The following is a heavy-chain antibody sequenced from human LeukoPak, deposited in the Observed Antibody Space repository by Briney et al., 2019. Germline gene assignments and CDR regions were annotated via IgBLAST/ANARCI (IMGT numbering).Heavy chain of an antibody. V-gene: IGHV3-7*01. CDR3: ARTPTGVFDY. CDR2: IKQDGSEK. Sequence: PGGSLRLSCAAPGFTFSSYWMSWVRQAPGKGLEWVANIKQDGSEKYYVDSVKGRFTISRDNAKNSLYLQMNSLRAEDTAVYYCARTPTGVFDYWGQGTLVTVSS. D-gene: IGHD2-15*01. CDR1: GFTFSSYW. J-gene: IGHJ4*02.